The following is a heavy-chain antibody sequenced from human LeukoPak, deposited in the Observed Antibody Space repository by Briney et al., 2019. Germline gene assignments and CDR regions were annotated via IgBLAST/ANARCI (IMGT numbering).Heavy chain of an antibody. CDR2: ISGSGGST. J-gene: IGHJ4*02. V-gene: IGHV3-23*01. CDR1: GFTFSNAW. D-gene: IGHD3-10*01. Sequence: GGSLRLSCAASGFTFSNAWMSWVRQAPGKGLEWVSAISGSGGSTYYADSVKGRFTISRDNSKNTLYLQMNSLRAEDTAVYYCAKARGFGELSGFYFDYWGQGTLVTVSS. CDR3: AKARGFGELSGFYFDY.